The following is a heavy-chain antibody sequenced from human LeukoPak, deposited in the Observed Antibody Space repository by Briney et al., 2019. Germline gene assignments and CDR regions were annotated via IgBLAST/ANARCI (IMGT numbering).Heavy chain of an antibody. CDR1: GFTFDDYA. J-gene: IGHJ4*02. Sequence: HPGGSLRLSCAASGFTFDDYAMHWVRQAPGKGLEWVSLISGDGGSTYYADSVKGRFTISRDNSKNSLYLQMNSLRTEDTALYYCAKDDYDSSGYSPFDNWGQGTLVTVCS. CDR2: ISGDGGST. D-gene: IGHD3-22*01. CDR3: AKDDYDSSGYSPFDN. V-gene: IGHV3-43*02.